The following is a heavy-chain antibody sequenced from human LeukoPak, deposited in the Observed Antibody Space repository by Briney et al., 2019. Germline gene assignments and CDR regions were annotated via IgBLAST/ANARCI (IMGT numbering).Heavy chain of an antibody. J-gene: IGHJ4*02. Sequence: GGSLRLSCAASGFTFSNYWMSWVRQAPGKGLEWVASIHQHGNEKYFVDSVRGRFTISRDNAKNSLYLQMNSLRAEDTAVYYCSTLNGPLFDYWGQGTLVTVSS. V-gene: IGHV3-7*01. CDR1: GFTFSNYW. CDR3: STLNGPLFDY. CDR2: IHQHGNEK. D-gene: IGHD2-8*01.